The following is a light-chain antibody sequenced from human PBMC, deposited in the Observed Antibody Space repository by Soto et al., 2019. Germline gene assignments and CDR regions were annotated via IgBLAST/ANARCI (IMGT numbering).Light chain of an antibody. CDR3: MQGTHWPWT. V-gene: IGKV2-30*01. Sequence: DAVMTQSPLSLPVALVQPAAISFRSSQILVYSDGNSYLNWFQQRPGQSPRRLIYKASNRDPGVPDRFSGSGSGTDFTLKITRVEAEDVGVYYCMQGTHWPWTFGQGTKVDIK. CDR2: KAS. J-gene: IGKJ1*01. CDR1: QILVYSDGNSY.